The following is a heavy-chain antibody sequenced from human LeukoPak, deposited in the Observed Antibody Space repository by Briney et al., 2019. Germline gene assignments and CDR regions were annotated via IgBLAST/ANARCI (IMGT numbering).Heavy chain of an antibody. J-gene: IGHJ4*02. D-gene: IGHD3-10*01. V-gene: IGHV3-30*18. CDR3: ANENYYGSGSYPDY. Sequence: GGSLRLSCAASGFTFSSYAMSWVRQAPGKGLEWVALISYDGSNKYYADSVKGRFTISRDNSKNTLYLQMNSLRAEDTAVYYCANENYYGSGSYPDYWGQGTLVTVSS. CDR2: ISYDGSNK. CDR1: GFTFSSYA.